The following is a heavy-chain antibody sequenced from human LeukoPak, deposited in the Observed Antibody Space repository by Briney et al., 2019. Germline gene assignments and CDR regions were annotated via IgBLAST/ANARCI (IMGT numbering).Heavy chain of an antibody. CDR2: IYYSGST. Sequence: SETLSLTCTVSGGSISSGDYYWSWIRQPPGKGLEWLGYIYYSGSTYYHPSLKIRLTISVYTSKNQFSLKLSSVTAADTAVYYCARFDFWSGYFDYWGQGTLVTVSS. CDR1: GGSISSGDYY. V-gene: IGHV4-30-4*01. CDR3: ARFDFWSGYFDY. D-gene: IGHD3-3*01. J-gene: IGHJ4*02.